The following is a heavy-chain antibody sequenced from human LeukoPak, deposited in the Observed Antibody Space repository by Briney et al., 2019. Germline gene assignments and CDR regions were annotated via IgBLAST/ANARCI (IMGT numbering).Heavy chain of an antibody. V-gene: IGHV3-74*01. CDR3: VRSGSSGRYYYFDY. J-gene: IGHJ4*02. CDR1: GFTFSSYW. Sequence: GGSLRLSCAASGFTFSSYWMYWVRQAPGKGLVWVSRINSDGSGTSYADSVKGRITISGDNAKNTLYLQMNSLRAEDTAVYYCVRSGSSGRYYYFDYWGQGTLVTVSS. CDR2: INSDGSGT. D-gene: IGHD6-19*01.